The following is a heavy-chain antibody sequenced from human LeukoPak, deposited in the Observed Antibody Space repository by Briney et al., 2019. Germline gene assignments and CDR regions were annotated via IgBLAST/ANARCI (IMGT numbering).Heavy chain of an antibody. CDR2: ISSSGSTI. Sequence: GGSLRLSCAASGFTFSDYYMSWTRQAPGKGLEWVSYISSSGSTIYYADSVKGRFTISRDNAKNSLYLQMNSLRAEDTAVYYCARDGPTYDFWSGYYLPMRAFDIWGQGTMVTVSS. CDR3: ARDGPTYDFWSGYYLPMRAFDI. V-gene: IGHV3-11*01. CDR1: GFTFSDYY. D-gene: IGHD3-3*01. J-gene: IGHJ3*02.